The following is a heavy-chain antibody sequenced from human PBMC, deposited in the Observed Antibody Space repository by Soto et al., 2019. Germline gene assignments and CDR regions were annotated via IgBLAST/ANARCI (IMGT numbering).Heavy chain of an antibody. CDR2: IIPIPGTA. V-gene: IGHV1-69*01. CDR1: GGTFGSYA. D-gene: IGHD2-2*01. CDR3: ARSQGSSTSLEIYYYYYYVMDV. Sequence: QVQLVQSGAEVKKPGSSVKVSCKASGGTFGSYAISWVRQAPGQGLEWMGGIIPIPGTANYAQKFQGRATIAADESTITAYMELSSLRSEDTAVYYCARSQGSSTSLEIYYYYYYVMDVWGQGTTVTVSS. J-gene: IGHJ6*02.